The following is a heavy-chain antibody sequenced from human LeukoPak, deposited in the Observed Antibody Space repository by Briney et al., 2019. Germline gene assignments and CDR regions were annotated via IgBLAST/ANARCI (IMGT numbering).Heavy chain of an antibody. Sequence: ASVTVSCKASGGTFSSYAISWVRQAPGQGLEWMGSIIPIFGTANYAQKFQGRVTITADKSTSTAYMELSSLRSEDTAVYYCARTNSITIFGVVTRLNGWFDPWGQGTLVTVSS. CDR1: GGTFSSYA. V-gene: IGHV1-69*06. CDR3: ARTNSITIFGVVTRLNGWFDP. D-gene: IGHD3-3*01. CDR2: IIPIFGTA. J-gene: IGHJ5*02.